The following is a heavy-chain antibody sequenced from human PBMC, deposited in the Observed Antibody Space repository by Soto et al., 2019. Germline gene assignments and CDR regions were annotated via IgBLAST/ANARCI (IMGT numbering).Heavy chain of an antibody. CDR3: AIIAVAGTKAY. D-gene: IGHD6-19*01. Sequence: SETLSLTCTVSGGSLSSYYWSWIRQPPGKGLEWIGYIYYSGSTNYNPSLKSRVTISVDTSKNQFSLKLSSVTAADTAVYYCAIIAVAGTKAYWGQGTLVTVSS. CDR1: GGSLSSYY. J-gene: IGHJ4*02. V-gene: IGHV4-59*01. CDR2: IYYSGST.